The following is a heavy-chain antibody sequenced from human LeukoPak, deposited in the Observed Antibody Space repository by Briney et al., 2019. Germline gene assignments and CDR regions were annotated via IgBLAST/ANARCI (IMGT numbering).Heavy chain of an antibody. CDR2: LSLGEVA. Sequence: SETLSLTCTISGGSISSDYWSWIRQPPGKGLEWIGYLSLGEVAFYNPSLESRLTTSADTSKNQFSLNLTSVTAADTAMYYCVRVSTASGGAFDVWGQGTMVTVSS. CDR3: VRVSTASGGAFDV. CDR1: GGSISSDY. D-gene: IGHD2-21*02. J-gene: IGHJ3*01. V-gene: IGHV4-59*13.